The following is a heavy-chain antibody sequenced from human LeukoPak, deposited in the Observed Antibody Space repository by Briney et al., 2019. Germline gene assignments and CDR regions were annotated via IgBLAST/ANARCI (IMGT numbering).Heavy chain of an antibody. V-gene: IGHV3-30*18. D-gene: IGHD3-10*01. J-gene: IGHJ4*02. CDR1: GFTFSSYG. CDR3: AKSPGVLLWFGSFDY. Sequence: PGRSLRLSCAASGFTFSSYGMHWVRQAPGKGLEWVAIISYDGSNKFYADSVKGRFTISRDNSKNTLYLQMNSLRAEDTAVYYCAKSPGVLLWFGSFDYWGQGTLVTVSS. CDR2: ISYDGSNK.